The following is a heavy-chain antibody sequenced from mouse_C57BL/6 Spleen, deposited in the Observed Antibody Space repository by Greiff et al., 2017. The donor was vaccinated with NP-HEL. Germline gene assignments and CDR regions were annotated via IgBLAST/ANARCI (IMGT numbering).Heavy chain of an antibody. Sequence: VQLQQSGPELVKPGASVKIPCKASGYTFTDYNMDWVKQSHGKSLEWIGDIYPNNGGTIFNQKFKGKATLTVDKSSSTAYMQLRSLTSEDTAVYYCARKIDSSGYDYFDYWGQGTTLTVSS. CDR3: ARKIDSSGYDYFDY. D-gene: IGHD3-2*02. CDR1: GYTFTDYN. V-gene: IGHV1-18*01. CDR2: IYPNNGGT. J-gene: IGHJ2*01.